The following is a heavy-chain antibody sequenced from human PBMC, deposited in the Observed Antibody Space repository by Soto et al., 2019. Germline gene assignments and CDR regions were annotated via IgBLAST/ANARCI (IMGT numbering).Heavy chain of an antibody. J-gene: IGHJ4*02. D-gene: IGHD3-9*01. V-gene: IGHV1-18*01. CDR2: ISTDNGNT. CDR3: TRDAKYYDILTGYFVNDY. Sequence: QVQLVQSGAEVKKPGASVKVSCKASGYTFSNFGISWVRQAPGQGLEWLGWISTDNGNTKFAQKFQGRVTMTADTPAXTXNMELRSLRSDDTAVYFCTRDAKYYDILTGYFVNDYWGQGTLVTVSS. CDR1: GYTFSNFG.